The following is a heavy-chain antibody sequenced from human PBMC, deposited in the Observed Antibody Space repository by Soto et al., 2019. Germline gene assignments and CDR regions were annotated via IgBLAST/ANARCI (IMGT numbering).Heavy chain of an antibody. J-gene: IGHJ4*02. V-gene: IGHV3-23*01. CDR1: GFTFSSYA. Sequence: EVQLLESGGGLVQPGGSLRLSCAASGFTFSSYAMSWVRQAPGKGLEWVSSIRGSGGSTNYADSVKGRFTISRDNSKNTLYLRMNSLRVEDTAVYYCARDLGWAFDSWGQGTLVTVSS. D-gene: IGHD6-19*01. CDR2: IRGSGGST. CDR3: ARDLGWAFDS.